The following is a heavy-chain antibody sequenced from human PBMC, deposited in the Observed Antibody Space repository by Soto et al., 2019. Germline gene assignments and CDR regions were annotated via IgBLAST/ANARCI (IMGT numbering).Heavy chain of an antibody. CDR1: GFTFTDYA. D-gene: IGHD2-21*01. CDR2: IWPDGNHR. Sequence: QVQLVESGGGVVQPGRSLRLSCAASGFTFTDYAMHWVRQSPGKGLEWLAIIWPDGNHRYNEDAVKGRFTISRDNSKNTMSLQMDNLRVEDSALYHWVKDGEFRKWNFDYWGRGAPVIVSS. V-gene: IGHV3-33*06. CDR3: VKDGEFRKWNFDY. J-gene: IGHJ4*02.